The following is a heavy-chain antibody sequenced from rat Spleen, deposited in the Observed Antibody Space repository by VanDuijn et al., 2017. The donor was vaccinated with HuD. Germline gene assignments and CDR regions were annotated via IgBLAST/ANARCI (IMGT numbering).Heavy chain of an antibody. CDR2: ISYSGTT. V-gene: IGHV3-1*01. J-gene: IGHJ2*01. CDR3: VRRRGQVYNNYFDY. D-gene: IGHD1-10*01. Sequence: EVQLQESGPGLVKPSQSLSLTCSVTGYSITNNYWGWIRKFPGNKMEWMGYISYSGTTTYNPSLKSRISITRDTSKNQFFLQLNSVITEDTATYYCVRRRGQVYNNYFDYWGQGVMVTVSS. CDR1: GYSITNNY.